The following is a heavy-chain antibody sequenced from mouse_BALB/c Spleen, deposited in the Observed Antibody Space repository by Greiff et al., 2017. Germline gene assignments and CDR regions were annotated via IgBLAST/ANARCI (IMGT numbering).Heavy chain of an antibody. CDR2: IYPGNSDT. CDR3: TRNYRYDLFDY. CDR1: GYTFTSYW. Sequence: VHVKQSGTVLARPGASVKMSCKASGYTFTSYWMHWVKQRPGQGLEWIGAIYPGNSDTSYNQKFKGKAKLTAVTSTSTAYMELSSLTNEDSAVYYCTRNYRYDLFDYWGQGTTLTVSS. D-gene: IGHD2-14*01. J-gene: IGHJ2*01. V-gene: IGHV1-5*01.